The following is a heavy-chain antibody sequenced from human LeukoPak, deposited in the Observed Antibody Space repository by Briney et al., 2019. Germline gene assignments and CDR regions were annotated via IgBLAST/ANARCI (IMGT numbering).Heavy chain of an antibody. CDR1: GFTFNRYG. V-gene: IGHV3-30*18. CDR2: ISSDGNNK. D-gene: IGHD5-12*01. Sequence: GGSLRLSCAASGFTFNRYGMHWVRQAPGKGLEWVTFISSDGNNKYYADSVKGRFTISRDNSKNTLYLQMNSLRGEDTAVYYCAKACGSTWLFDCWGQGTLVTVSS. CDR3: AKACGSTWLFDC. J-gene: IGHJ4*02.